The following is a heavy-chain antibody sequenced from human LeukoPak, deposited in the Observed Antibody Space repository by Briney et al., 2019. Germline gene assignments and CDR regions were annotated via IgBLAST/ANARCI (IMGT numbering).Heavy chain of an antibody. D-gene: IGHD1-1*01. CDR2: LKSKGGGETA. CDR3: SWELDVSFGRRLES. CDR1: GFNFNDAW. Sequence: GSLRLSCATSGFNFNDAWMSWVRQAPGGGLEWVGRLKSKGGGETADYGAAVKGRFTISRDDSKSTLYLQMNSLKNEDTAVYFCSWELDVSFGRRLESWGQGTLVTVAS. V-gene: IGHV3-15*01. J-gene: IGHJ4*02.